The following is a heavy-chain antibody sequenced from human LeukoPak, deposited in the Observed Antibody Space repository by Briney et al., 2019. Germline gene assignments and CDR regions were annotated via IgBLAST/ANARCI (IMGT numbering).Heavy chain of an antibody. CDR1: GYTFTGYY. J-gene: IGHJ4*02. V-gene: IGHV1-2*06. CDR2: INPNSGGT. D-gene: IGHD6-13*01. CDR3: ARGEYSSSWDHYYLDY. Sequence: GASVKVSCKASGYTFTGYYMHWVRQAPGQGLEWMGRINPNSGGTNYAQTFQGRVTMTRVTSITTAYLEVSSLRSDDTAVYYCARGEYSSSWDHYYLDYWGQGTLVTVSS.